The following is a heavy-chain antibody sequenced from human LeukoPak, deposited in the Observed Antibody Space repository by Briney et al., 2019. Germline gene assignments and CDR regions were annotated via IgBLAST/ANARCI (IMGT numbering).Heavy chain of an antibody. V-gene: IGHV3-48*01. J-gene: IGHJ4*02. CDR2: ITGSSII. Sequence: GGSLRPSCAASGFTFSTYSMNWVRQAPGKGLEWVPYITGSSIIYYSDSVKGRFTVSRDNAKNSLYLQMSSLRAEDTAVYYCASVRGGYWGQGTLVTVSS. CDR3: ASVRGGY. CDR1: GFTFSTYS. D-gene: IGHD3-16*01.